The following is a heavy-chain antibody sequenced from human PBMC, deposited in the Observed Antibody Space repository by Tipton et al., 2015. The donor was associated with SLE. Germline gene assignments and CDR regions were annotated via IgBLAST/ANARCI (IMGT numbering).Heavy chain of an antibody. D-gene: IGHD3-3*01. Sequence: GLVKPSQTLSLSCAISGDSVSSNSAGWNWIRQSPSRGLEWLGRTFYRSRWHTDYPVSVQSRISIDPDTSMNQFSLQLSSVTPEDTGVYYCARLSAYYRVFDLWGQGTLVTVSS. J-gene: IGHJ4*02. CDR2: TFYRSRWHT. V-gene: IGHV6-1*01. CDR1: GDSVSSNSAG. CDR3: ARLSAYYRVFDL.